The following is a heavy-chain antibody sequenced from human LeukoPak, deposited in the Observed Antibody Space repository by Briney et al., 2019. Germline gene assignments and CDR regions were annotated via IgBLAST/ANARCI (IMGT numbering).Heavy chain of an antibody. J-gene: IGHJ6*04. CDR2: ISWNSGSI. D-gene: IGHD3-10*02. V-gene: IGHV3-9*01. CDR3: AELGITMIGGV. Sequence: GGSLRLSCAASGFTFDDYAMHWVRQAPGKGLEWVSGISWNSGSIAYEDSVKGRFTISRDNAKNSLYLQMNSLRAEDTAVYYCAELGITMIGGVWGKGTTVTISS. CDR1: GFTFDDYA.